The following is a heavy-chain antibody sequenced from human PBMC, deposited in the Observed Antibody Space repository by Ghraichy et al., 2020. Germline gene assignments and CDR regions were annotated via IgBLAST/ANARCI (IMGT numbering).Heavy chain of an antibody. CDR3: ERDASMVKGTAAAAPGMDV. V-gene: IGHV4-34*01. Sequence: SQTLSLTCAVYGGSFSGYYWSWIRQPPGKGLEWIGEINHSGSTNYNPSLKSRVTISVDTSKKQFSLKLNSVTAADTAVYYCERDASMVKGTAAAAPGMDVWAQGTTVTISS. CDR2: INHSGST. CDR1: GGSFSGYY. J-gene: IGHJ6*02. D-gene: IGHD6-13*01.